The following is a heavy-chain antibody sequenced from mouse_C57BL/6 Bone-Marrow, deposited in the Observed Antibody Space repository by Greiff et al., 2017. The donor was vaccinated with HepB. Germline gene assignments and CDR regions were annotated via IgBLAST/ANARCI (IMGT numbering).Heavy chain of an antibody. CDR3: TTDIITTVVVG. D-gene: IGHD1-1*01. V-gene: IGHV14-4*01. CDR1: GFNIKDDY. J-gene: IGHJ2*01. CDR2: IDPENGDT. Sequence: EVKLVESGAELVRPGASVKLSCTASGFNIKDDYMHWVKQRPEQDLEWIGWIDPENGDTEYASKFQGKATITADTSSNTAYLQLSSLTSEDTAVYYCTTDIITTVVVGWGQGTTLTVSS.